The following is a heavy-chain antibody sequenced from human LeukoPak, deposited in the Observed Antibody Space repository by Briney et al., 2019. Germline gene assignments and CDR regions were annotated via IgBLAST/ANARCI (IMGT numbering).Heavy chain of an antibody. V-gene: IGHV1-24*01. Sequence: GASVKVSCKASGYTFTGYYMHWVRQAPGKGLEWMGGFEPEDGATIYAERFQGRITMTEDTSTDTAYMDLSRLTSEDTAVYYCMIDYFDWASSRSGNYFWGQGTLVTVSS. J-gene: IGHJ4*02. CDR1: GYTFTGYY. CDR3: MIDYFDWASSRSGNYF. D-gene: IGHD3-3*01. CDR2: FEPEDGAT.